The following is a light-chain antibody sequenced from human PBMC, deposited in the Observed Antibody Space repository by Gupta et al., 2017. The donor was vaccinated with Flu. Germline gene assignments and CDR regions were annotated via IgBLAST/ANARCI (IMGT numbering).Light chain of an antibody. V-gene: IGKV3-20*01. J-gene: IGKJ2*03. CDR2: GAS. Sequence: ELVLTQSPGTLSLSPGERATLSCRASQSVSSSYLAWYQQKPGQAPRLLIYGASSRATGIPHRVSGSGSGTDFTLTISRLEPEDFAVYYCQQYGSAPGYSFGQGTKLEIK. CDR3: QQYGSAPGYS. CDR1: QSVSSSY.